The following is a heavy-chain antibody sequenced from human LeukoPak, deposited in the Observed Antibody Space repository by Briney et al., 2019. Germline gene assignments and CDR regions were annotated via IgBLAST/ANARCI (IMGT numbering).Heavy chain of an antibody. CDR1: GGTFSSYA. CDR2: IIPILGIA. Sequence: ASVKVSCKASGGTFSSYAISWVRQAPGQGLEWMGRIIPILGIANYAQKFQGRVTITADKSTSTAYMELSSLRSEDTAVYYCARFGAFGELSPDYFDYWGQGTLATVSS. V-gene: IGHV1-69*04. CDR3: ARFGAFGELSPDYFDY. J-gene: IGHJ4*02. D-gene: IGHD3-10*01.